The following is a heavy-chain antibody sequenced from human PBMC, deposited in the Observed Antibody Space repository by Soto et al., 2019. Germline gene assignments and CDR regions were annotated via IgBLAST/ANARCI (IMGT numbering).Heavy chain of an antibody. Sequence: QVQLVESGGGVVQPGRSLRLSCAASGFTFTAYAMHWVRQAPGKGLEWVAVISYDGNNKHYADSVKGRLTISRDNSKNTLDLKMSSLRSEDTAVYYCAKDRYFFSYDFDYLGQGTLVTVSS. V-gene: IGHV3-30-3*01. CDR1: GFTFTAYA. D-gene: IGHD3-9*01. J-gene: IGHJ4*02. CDR3: AKDRYFFSYDFDY. CDR2: ISYDGNNK.